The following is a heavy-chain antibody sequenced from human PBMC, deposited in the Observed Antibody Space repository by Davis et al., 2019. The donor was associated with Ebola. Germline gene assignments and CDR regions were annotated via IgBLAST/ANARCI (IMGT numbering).Heavy chain of an antibody. CDR3: ARGGRGYYFDY. CDR1: GFILSSYV. Sequence: GGSLRLSCAASGFILSSYVMSWVRQAPGKGLEWVSTLVTSADTYYADSVKGRFTISRDNSKNTLYLQMNSLRAEDTAVYYCARGGRGYYFDYWGQGTLVTVSS. D-gene: IGHD3-16*01. V-gene: IGHV3-66*02. CDR2: LVTSADT. J-gene: IGHJ4*02.